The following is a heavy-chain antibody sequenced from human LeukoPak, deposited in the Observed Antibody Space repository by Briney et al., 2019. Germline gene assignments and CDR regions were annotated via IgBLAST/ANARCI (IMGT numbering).Heavy chain of an antibody. J-gene: IGHJ4*02. CDR3: ARGWESSGWPKVDY. V-gene: IGHV3-48*01. Sequence: GGSLRFSCAASGFTFSSYCMNWVRQAPGKGLEWVSYISSRSSTIYYADSVKGRFTISRDNAKNSLFLQMNSLRAEDTAVYYCARGWESSGWPKVDYWGQGTLVTVSS. CDR2: ISSRSSTI. CDR1: GFTFSSYC. D-gene: IGHD6-19*01.